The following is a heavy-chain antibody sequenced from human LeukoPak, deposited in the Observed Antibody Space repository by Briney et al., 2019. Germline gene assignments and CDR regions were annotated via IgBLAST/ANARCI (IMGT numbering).Heavy chain of an antibody. CDR3: AKGGTSSWYFVFDY. CDR1: GFTFRSYA. J-gene: IGHJ4*02. Sequence: PGGSLRLFCAASGFTFRSYAMTWVRQAPGKGLEWVSVISGSGGNAYYADSVKGRFTISRDNFKNTLYLQMNSLTAEDTAIYYCAKGGTSSWYFVFDYWGQGVLVTVSS. V-gene: IGHV3-23*01. D-gene: IGHD6-13*01. CDR2: ISGSGGNA.